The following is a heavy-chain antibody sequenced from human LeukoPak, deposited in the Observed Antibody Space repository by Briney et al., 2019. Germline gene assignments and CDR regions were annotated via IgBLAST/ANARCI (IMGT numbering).Heavy chain of an antibody. CDR2: ISGSGAGT. V-gene: IGHV3-23*01. CDR1: GFAFSSYA. CDR3: AKEVSRVTTFYFDY. Sequence: GGSLRLSCAASGFAFSSYAMNWVRQAPGKGLEWVSAISGSGAGTYYADSVKGRFTISRDNSKNTLYLQMNSLRAEDTAVYCCAKEVSRVTTFYFDYWGQGTLVTVSS. D-gene: IGHD4-17*01. J-gene: IGHJ4*02.